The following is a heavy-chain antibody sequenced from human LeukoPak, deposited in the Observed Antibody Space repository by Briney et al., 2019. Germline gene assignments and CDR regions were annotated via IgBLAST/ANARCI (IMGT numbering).Heavy chain of an antibody. V-gene: IGHV1-46*01. CDR2: INPSGGST. Sequence: ASVKVSCKASGYTFTSCYTHWVRQAPGQGLEWMGIINPSGGSTSYAQKFQGRVTMTRDTSTSTVYMELSSLRSEDTAVYYCARGWLRTSSGYYYDYFDYWGQGTLVTVSS. D-gene: IGHD3-22*01. CDR1: GYTFTSCY. CDR3: ARGWLRTSSGYYYDYFDY. J-gene: IGHJ4*02.